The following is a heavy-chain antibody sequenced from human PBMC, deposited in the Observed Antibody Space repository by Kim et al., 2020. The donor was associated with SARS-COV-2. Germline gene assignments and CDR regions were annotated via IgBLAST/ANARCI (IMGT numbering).Heavy chain of an antibody. CDR2: IYYSGST. Sequence: SETLSLTCTVSGGSISSYYWSWIRQPPGKGLEWIGYIYYSGSTNYNPSHKSRVTISVDTSKNHFSLKLSSVTAADTAVYYCARTPVYYFDYWGQGTLVTVSS. CDR3: ARTPVYYFDY. CDR1: GGSISSYY. V-gene: IGHV4-59*01. J-gene: IGHJ4*02.